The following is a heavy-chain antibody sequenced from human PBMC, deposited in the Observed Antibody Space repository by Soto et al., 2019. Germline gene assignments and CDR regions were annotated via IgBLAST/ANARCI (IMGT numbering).Heavy chain of an antibody. CDR3: ARDRLAARQFRGDTAMAPLFY. Sequence: ASVKVSCKASGYTFTSYAMHWVRQAPGQRLEWMGWINAGKGNTKYSQKFQARVTITRDTSASTAYMALSSRRSEDTAVYYSARDRLAARQFRGDTAMAPLFYWGQGTLVTVSS. J-gene: IGHJ4*02. CDR2: INAGKGNT. CDR1: GYTFTSYA. V-gene: IGHV1-3*01. D-gene: IGHD5-18*01.